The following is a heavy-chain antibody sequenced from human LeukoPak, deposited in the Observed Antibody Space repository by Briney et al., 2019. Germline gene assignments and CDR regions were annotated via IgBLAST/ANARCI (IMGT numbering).Heavy chain of an antibody. J-gene: IGHJ4*02. V-gene: IGHV1-18*01. Sequence: ASVKVSCKASGDTFSSSAINWVRQAPGQGLEWMGWISPYNGNTNYAQKLQGRVTMTTDTSTSTAYMELRSLRSDDTAVYYCARNHVQGDYDYWGQGTLVTVSS. CDR1: GDTFSSSA. D-gene: IGHD4-17*01. CDR3: ARNHVQGDYDY. CDR2: ISPYNGNT.